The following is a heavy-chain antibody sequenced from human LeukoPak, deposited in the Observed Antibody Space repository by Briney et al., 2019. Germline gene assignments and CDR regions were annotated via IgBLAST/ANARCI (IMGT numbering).Heavy chain of an antibody. CDR3: ARDGVEGAFDI. CDR2: ISSSSSTI. CDR1: GFTFSRNS. Sequence: PGGSLRLSCAASGFTFSRNSMNWVRQAPGKGLEWVSDISSSSSTIYYADSVKGRFTISRDNAKNSLYLEMNSLRAEDTAVYYCARDGVEGAFDIWGQGTMVTVSS. J-gene: IGHJ3*02. D-gene: IGHD3-3*01. V-gene: IGHV3-48*01.